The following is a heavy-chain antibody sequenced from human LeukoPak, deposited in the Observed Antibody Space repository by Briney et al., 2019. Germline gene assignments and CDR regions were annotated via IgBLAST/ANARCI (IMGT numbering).Heavy chain of an antibody. V-gene: IGHV4-61*02. Sequence: SETLSLTCTVSGGSISSGSYYWSWIRQPAGKGLEWIGRIYTSGSTNYNPSLKSRVTIPVDTSKNQFSLKLSSVTAADTAVYYCAREGMTVTPFDYWGQGTLVTVSS. CDR1: GGSISSGSYY. CDR2: IYTSGST. J-gene: IGHJ4*02. D-gene: IGHD4-17*01. CDR3: AREGMTVTPFDY.